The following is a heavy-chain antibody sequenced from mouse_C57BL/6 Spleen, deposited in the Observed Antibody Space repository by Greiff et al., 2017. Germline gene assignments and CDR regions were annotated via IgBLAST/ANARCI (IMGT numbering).Heavy chain of an antibody. CDR3: SRKGIEGFAY. V-gene: IGHV1-80*01. CDR2: IYPGDGDT. J-gene: IGHJ3*01. Sequence: VQLQESGAELVKPGASVKISCKASGYAFSSYWMNWVKQRPGKGLEWIGQIYPGDGDTNDNGKFKGKATLTADKSSSTAYMQLSSLTSEDSAVYFCSRKGIEGFAYWGQGTLVTVSA. CDR1: GYAFSSYW.